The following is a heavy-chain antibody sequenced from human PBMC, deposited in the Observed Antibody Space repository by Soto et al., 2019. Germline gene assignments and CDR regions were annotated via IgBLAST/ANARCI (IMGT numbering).Heavy chain of an antibody. CDR3: ARRSYGAFDF. CDR2: IYYSGST. J-gene: IGHJ3*01. D-gene: IGHD1-26*01. Sequence: QVQLQESGPGLVKPSETLSLTCTVSDDSISPYYWSWIRQPPGKGLEWIGYIYYSGSTNYNPSLKSRVTTSVDTSKSQFSLKLSSVTAADTAVYYCARRSYGAFDFWGQGTIVTVSS. CDR1: DDSISPYY. V-gene: IGHV4-59*08.